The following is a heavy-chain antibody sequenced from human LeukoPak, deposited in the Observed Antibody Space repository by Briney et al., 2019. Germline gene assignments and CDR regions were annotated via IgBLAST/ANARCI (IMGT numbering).Heavy chain of an antibody. Sequence: SVKVSRKASGGTFSSYAISWVRQAPGQGLEWMGRIIPIFGTANYAQKFQGRVTITTDESTSTAYMELSSLRSEDTAVYYCASLPYYDYVWGSYLDAFDIWGQGTMVTVSS. CDR2: IIPIFGTA. V-gene: IGHV1-69*05. CDR3: ASLPYYDYVWGSYLDAFDI. CDR1: GGTFSSYA. D-gene: IGHD3-16*01. J-gene: IGHJ3*02.